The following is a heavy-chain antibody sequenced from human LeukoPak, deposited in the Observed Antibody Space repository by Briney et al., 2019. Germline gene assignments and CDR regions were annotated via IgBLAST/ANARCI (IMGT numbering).Heavy chain of an antibody. CDR2: IYTSGST. V-gene: IGHV4-4*07. CDR3: ARDRGYSYGWFSPDAFDI. J-gene: IGHJ3*02. D-gene: IGHD5-18*01. Sequence: PSETLSLTCTVSGGSISSYYWSWLRQPAGKGLEGIGRIYTSGSTNYNPSLKSRVTMSVDTSKNQFSLKLSSVTAADTAVYYCARDRGYSYGWFSPDAFDIWGQGTMVTVSS. CDR1: GGSISSYY.